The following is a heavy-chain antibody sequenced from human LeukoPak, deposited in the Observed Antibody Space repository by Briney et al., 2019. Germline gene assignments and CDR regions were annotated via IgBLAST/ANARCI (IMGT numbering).Heavy chain of an antibody. CDR1: GFTFSSYA. D-gene: IGHD3-22*01. Sequence: GGSLRLSCAASGFTFSSYAMSWVRQAPGKGLEWVSAISGSGGSTYYADSVKVRFTISRDNSKNTLYLQMNSLRAEDTAVYYCAKGRPTYYYDSSGYGFDYWGQGTLVTVSS. V-gene: IGHV3-23*01. CDR2: ISGSGGST. J-gene: IGHJ4*02. CDR3: AKGRPTYYYDSSGYGFDY.